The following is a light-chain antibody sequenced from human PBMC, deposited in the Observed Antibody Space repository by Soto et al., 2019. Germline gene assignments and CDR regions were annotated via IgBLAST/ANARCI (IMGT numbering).Light chain of an antibody. J-gene: IGLJ1*01. Sequence: QSVLTQPASVSGSPGQSITISCTGTSNDVGSYNLVSWYQQQPDKAPQLIIFEATQRPSGVSSRFSGSKSGNTASLTISGLQAEEEADYYYCSYAGSSTLYVFGTGTKVTVL. CDR1: SNDVGSYNL. V-gene: IGLV2-23*01. CDR2: EAT. CDR3: CSYAGSSTLYV.